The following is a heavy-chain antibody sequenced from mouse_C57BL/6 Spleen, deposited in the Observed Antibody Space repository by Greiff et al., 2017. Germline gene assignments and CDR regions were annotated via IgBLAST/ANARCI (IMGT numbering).Heavy chain of an antibody. CDR2: IYPGDGDT. D-gene: IGHD1-1*01. Sequence: QVQLKESGPELVKPGASVKISCKASGYAFSSSWMNWVKQRPGKGLEWIGRIYPGDGDTNYNGKFKGKATLTADKSSSTAYMQLSSLTSEDSAVYFCARRDYGSSHYFDYWGQGTTLTVSS. CDR3: ARRDYGSSHYFDY. J-gene: IGHJ2*01. V-gene: IGHV1-82*01. CDR1: GYAFSSSW.